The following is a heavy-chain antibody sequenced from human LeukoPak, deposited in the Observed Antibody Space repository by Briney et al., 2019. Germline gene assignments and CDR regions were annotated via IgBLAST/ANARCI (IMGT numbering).Heavy chain of an antibody. J-gene: IGHJ6*02. CDR3: ARLSYDYVWGSYRYSYYYYGMDV. D-gene: IGHD3-16*02. V-gene: IGHV4-59*08. CDR1: GGSISSYY. CDR2: IYYSGST. Sequence: SETLSLTCTVSGGSISSYYWSWIRQPPGKGLEWIGYIYYSGSTNYNPSLKSRVTISVDTSKNQFPLKLSSVTAADTAVYYCARLSYDYVWGSYRYSYYYYGMDVWGQGTTVTVSS.